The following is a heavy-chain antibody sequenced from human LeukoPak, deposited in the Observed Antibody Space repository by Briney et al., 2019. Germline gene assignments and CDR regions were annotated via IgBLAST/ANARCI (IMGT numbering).Heavy chain of an antibody. D-gene: IGHD3-10*01. CDR2: INPNSGGT. J-gene: IGHJ5*02. CDR3: ARPMVRGVNLWFDP. CDR1: GYTFTGYY. V-gene: IGHV1-2*02. Sequence: ASVKVSCKASGYTFTGYYMHWVRQAPGQGLEWMGWINPNSGGTNYAQKFQGRVTMTRDTSISTAYMELSRLRSDDTAVYYCARPMVRGVNLWFDPWGQGTLVTVSS.